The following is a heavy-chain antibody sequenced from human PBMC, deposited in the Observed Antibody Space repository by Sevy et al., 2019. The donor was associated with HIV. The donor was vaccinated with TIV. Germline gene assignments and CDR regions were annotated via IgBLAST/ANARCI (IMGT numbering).Heavy chain of an antibody. CDR2: INQDGSEK. J-gene: IGHJ4*02. CDR1: GFTFSKYW. CDR3: ARETASSHFDY. V-gene: IGHV3-7*01. Sequence: GGSLRLSCAASGFTFSKYWMSWVRQAPGKGLEWVANINQDGSEKYHLDSGKGRFTDSRDNGKNSLYLQLNSLGAEDTAVYYCARETASSHFDYWGQGTLVTVSS. D-gene: IGHD3-10*01.